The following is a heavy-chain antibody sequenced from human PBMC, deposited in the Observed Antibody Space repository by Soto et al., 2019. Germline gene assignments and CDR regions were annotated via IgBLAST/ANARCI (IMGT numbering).Heavy chain of an antibody. V-gene: IGHV4-59*01. CDR2: IYYSGST. CDR3: VRANYFDY. J-gene: IGHJ4*02. CDR1: GGSISSYY. Sequence: SETLSLTCTVSGGSISSYYWTWIRQFPGKGLEWIGNIYYSGSTNYNPFLKSRVTISVDTSKNQFSLKLSSVTAADTAVYYCVRANYFDYWGQGTLVTVSS.